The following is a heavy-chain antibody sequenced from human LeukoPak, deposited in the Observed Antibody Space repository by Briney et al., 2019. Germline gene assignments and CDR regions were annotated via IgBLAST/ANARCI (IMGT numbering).Heavy chain of an antibody. CDR1: GFTVSSNY. J-gene: IGHJ5*02. Sequence: GGSLRLSCAASGFTVSSNYMRWVRRAPGKVLEWVSVIYSGGSTYYADSVKGRFTISRDNSKNTLYLQMNSLRAEDTAVYYCARVNGSETGWFDPWGQGTLVTVSS. CDR3: ARVNGSETGWFDP. D-gene: IGHD2-2*03. CDR2: IYSGGST. V-gene: IGHV3-53*01.